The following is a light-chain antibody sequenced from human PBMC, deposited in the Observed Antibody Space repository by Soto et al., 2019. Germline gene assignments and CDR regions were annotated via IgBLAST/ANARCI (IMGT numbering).Light chain of an antibody. CDR3: GSWDSSLSAYV. CDR2: EVR. CDR1: ASDIGDNNY. V-gene: IGLV2-14*01. Sequence: QSVLTQPASVSGSLGQSITISCTGTASDIGDNNYVSWYQHHPGKAPKLIIFEVRFRPSGVSSRFSGSKSGDTASLTISGLQAEDEADYYCGSWDSSLSAYVFATGTKLTVL. J-gene: IGLJ1*01.